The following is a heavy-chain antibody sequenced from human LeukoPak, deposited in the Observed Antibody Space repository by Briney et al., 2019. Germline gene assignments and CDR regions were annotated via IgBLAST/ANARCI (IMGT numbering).Heavy chain of an antibody. V-gene: IGHV3-23*01. D-gene: IGHD2/OR15-2a*01. CDR2: ISGSAGGT. Sequence: GGSLRLSCAASGFTFSSYWMSWVRQAPGKGLEWVSAISGSAGGTYYADSVKGRFTISRDNSRNTLYLQMNSLRAEDTAVYYCAKETLSWNMGLGPFDYWGQGTLVSVSS. CDR3: AKETLSWNMGLGPFDY. J-gene: IGHJ4*02. CDR1: GFTFSSYW.